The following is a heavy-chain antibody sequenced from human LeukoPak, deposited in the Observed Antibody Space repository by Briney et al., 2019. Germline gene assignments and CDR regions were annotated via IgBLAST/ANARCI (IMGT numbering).Heavy chain of an antibody. CDR3: AKDIRISGGRTGGAFDI. J-gene: IGHJ3*02. CDR1: GFTFDDYA. D-gene: IGHD2-15*01. V-gene: IGHV3-9*01. CDR2: ISWNSGSI. Sequence: PGGSLRLSCAASGFTFDDYAMHWVRQAPGKGLEWVSGISWNSGSIGYADSVKGRFTISRDNAKNSLYLQMNSLRAEDTALYYCAKDIRISGGRTGGAFDIWGQGTMVTVPS.